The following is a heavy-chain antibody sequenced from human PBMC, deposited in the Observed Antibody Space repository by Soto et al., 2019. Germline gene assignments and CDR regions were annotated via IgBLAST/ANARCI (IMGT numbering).Heavy chain of an antibody. Sequence: PSETLSPACTVYAGSISSYYWSWIRHPAGKGLEWIGRRHASASSNYHPTRKVRDALSVDTSKNQFTVKLSSVTDADTAMLYCARDVIDPYTIAEAGNNWFDPWGQGTLVTVSS. J-gene: IGHJ5*02. CDR2: RHASASS. CDR1: AGSISSYY. V-gene: IGHV4-4*07. D-gene: IGHD6-13*01. CDR3: ARDVIDPYTIAEAGNNWFDP.